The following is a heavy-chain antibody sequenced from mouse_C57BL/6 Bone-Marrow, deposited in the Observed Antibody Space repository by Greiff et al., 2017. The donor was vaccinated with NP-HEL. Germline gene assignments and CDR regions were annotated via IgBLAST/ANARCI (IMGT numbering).Heavy chain of an antibody. D-gene: IGHD1-1*01. V-gene: IGHV3-6*01. CDR1: GYSITSGYY. CDR2: ISYDGSN. Sequence: EVQRVESGPGLVKPSQSLSLTCSVTGYSITSGYYLNWIRQFPVNTLEWMGYISYDGSNNYNPSLKNRISITRDTSKNQFFLKLNSVTTEDTATYYCARGNLYDRAMDYWGQGTSVTVSS. J-gene: IGHJ4*01. CDR3: ARGNLYDRAMDY.